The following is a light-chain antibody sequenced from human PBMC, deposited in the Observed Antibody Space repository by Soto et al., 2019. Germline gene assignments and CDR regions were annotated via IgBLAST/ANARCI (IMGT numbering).Light chain of an antibody. J-gene: IGKJ4*01. V-gene: IGKV1D-12*01. CDR1: QGINSW. CDR2: STS. Sequence: DIQMTQSPSSVSASVGDRVTITCRASQGINSWLAWYQQQPGKAPKLLIYSTSNLQSGVPSRFSGSGSGTHFTLTITSLQPEDFATYVCHQSESLPLTFGGGTKVEIK. CDR3: HQSESLPLT.